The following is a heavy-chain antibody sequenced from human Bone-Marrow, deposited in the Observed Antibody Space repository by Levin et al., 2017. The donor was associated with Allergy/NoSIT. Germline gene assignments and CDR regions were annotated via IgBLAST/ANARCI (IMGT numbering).Heavy chain of an antibody. CDR3: ARGDYGSGTLSVRHHYDDYMDV. CDR2: IWYDGSNK. Sequence: GGSLRLSCAASGFTFSSYGMHWVRQAPGKGLEWVAVIWYDGSNKYYADSVKGRFTISRDNSKNTLYLQMNSLRAEDTAVYYCARGDYGSGTLSVRHHYDDYMDVWGKGTTVTVSS. D-gene: IGHD3-10*01. V-gene: IGHV3-33*01. J-gene: IGHJ6*03. CDR1: GFTFSSYG.